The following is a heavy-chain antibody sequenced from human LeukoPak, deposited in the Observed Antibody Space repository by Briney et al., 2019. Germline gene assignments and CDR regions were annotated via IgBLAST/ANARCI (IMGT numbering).Heavy chain of an antibody. J-gene: IGHJ3*02. V-gene: IGHV3-30*03. CDR3: ARDKGYGDYSDYAFDI. D-gene: IGHD4-17*01. CDR2: ISYDGSNK. CDR1: GFTFSSYG. Sequence: GGSLRLSCAASGFTFSSYGMHWVRQAPGKGLEWVAVISYDGSNKYYADSVKGRFTISRDNSKNTLYLQMNSLRAEDTAVYYCARDKGYGDYSDYAFDIWGQGTMVTVSS.